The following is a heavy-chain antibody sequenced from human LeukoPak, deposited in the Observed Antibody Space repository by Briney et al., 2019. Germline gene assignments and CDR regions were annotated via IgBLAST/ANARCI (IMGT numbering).Heavy chain of an antibody. CDR3: ARQFNMVRGVYPLDY. V-gene: IGHV3-30-3*01. CDR2: ISYDGSNK. D-gene: IGHD3-10*01. CDR1: GFTFSSYA. J-gene: IGHJ4*02. Sequence: GGSLRLSCAASGFTFSSYAMHWVRQAPGKGLEWGAVISYDGSNKYYADSVKGRFTISRDNSKNTLYLQMNSLRAEDTAVYYCARQFNMVRGVYPLDYWGQGTLVTVSS.